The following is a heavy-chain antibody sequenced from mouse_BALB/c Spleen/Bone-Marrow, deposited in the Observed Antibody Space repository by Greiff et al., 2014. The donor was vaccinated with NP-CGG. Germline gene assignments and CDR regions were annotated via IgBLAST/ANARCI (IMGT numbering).Heavy chain of an antibody. Sequence: QVQLQQSGAELVRPGSSVKISCKASGYAFSAYWMNWVKQRPGQGLEWIGQIYPGDGDTNYNGKFKGKATLTAGKSSSTAYVQLSSLTSEDSAVYFCTRSTATFDYWGQGTTLTVSS. CDR3: TRSTATFDY. CDR1: GYAFSAYW. CDR2: IYPGDGDT. J-gene: IGHJ2*01. V-gene: IGHV1-80*01. D-gene: IGHD1-2*01.